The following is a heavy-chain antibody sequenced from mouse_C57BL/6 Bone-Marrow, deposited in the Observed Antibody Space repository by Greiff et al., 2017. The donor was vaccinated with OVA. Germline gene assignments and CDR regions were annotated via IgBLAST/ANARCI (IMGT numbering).Heavy chain of an antibody. J-gene: IGHJ4*01. CDR3: ARDGSSLYYAMDY. Sequence: EVQVVESGGGLVKPGGSLKLSCAASGFTFSSYAMSWVRQTPEKRLEWVATISDGGSYTYYPDNVKGRFTISRDNAKNNLYLQMSHLKSEDTAMYYCARDGSSLYYAMDYWGQGTSVTVSS. CDR2: ISDGGSYT. CDR1: GFTFSSYA. D-gene: IGHD1-1*01. V-gene: IGHV5-4*01.